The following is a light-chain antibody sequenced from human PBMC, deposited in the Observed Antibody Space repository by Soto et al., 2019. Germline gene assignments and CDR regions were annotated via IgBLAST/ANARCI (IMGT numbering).Light chain of an antibody. CDR2: GAS. Sequence: DIQMTQSPSSLSADVGDRVTITCRASQSLSDYLNLYQQKPGKAPNLLIHGASTLQSGVPSRFSGGGSGTEFTLTISSLQPEDFATYYCQQSYDVRLSFGGGTKV. V-gene: IGKV1-39*01. J-gene: IGKJ4*01. CDR3: QQSYDVRLS. CDR1: QSLSDY.